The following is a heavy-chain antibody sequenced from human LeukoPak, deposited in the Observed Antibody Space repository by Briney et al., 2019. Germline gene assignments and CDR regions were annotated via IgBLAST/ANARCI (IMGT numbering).Heavy chain of an antibody. CDR1: GFTFSSYG. CDR2: FNSDGNST. Sequence: PGGSLRLSCAASGFTFSSYGMHWVRQAPGKGLVWVSRFNSDGNSTKYADSVKGRFTISRDNAKNSLYLQMNSLRAEDMALYYCAKGGGGRLIYYYYMDVWGKGTTVTVSS. V-gene: IGHV3-74*01. CDR3: AKGGGGRLIYYYYMDV. D-gene: IGHD3-16*01. J-gene: IGHJ6*03.